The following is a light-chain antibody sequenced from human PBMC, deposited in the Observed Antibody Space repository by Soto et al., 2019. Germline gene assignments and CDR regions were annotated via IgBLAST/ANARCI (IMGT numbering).Light chain of an antibody. V-gene: IGKV3-20*01. Sequence: EIVLTQAPANLSLSPGEGATLSCRASQVVSTSYLAWYYQKPGQAPRLLIYAISRRATDIPDRFSGSGSGTDFTLTVSRLEPEDFAVFYCQQFGSSPYTFGQGTKLEIK. CDR1: QVVSTSY. J-gene: IGKJ2*01. CDR2: AIS. CDR3: QQFGSSPYT.